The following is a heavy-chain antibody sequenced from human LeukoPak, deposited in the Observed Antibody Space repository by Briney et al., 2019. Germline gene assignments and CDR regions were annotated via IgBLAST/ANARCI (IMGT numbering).Heavy chain of an antibody. Sequence: GGSLRLSCAASGFTFSSYAMHWVRQAPGKGLEWVAVISYDGSNKYYADSVKGRFTISRGNSKNTLYLQMNSLRAEDTAVYYCARAGGFLLRYFDWLLHMLNDPWGQGTLVTVSS. J-gene: IGHJ5*02. CDR2: ISYDGSNK. D-gene: IGHD3-9*01. CDR1: GFTFSSYA. V-gene: IGHV3-30-3*01. CDR3: ARAGGFLLRYFDWLLHMLNDP.